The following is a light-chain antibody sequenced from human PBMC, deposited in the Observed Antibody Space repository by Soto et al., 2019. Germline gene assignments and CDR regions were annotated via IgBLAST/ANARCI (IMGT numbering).Light chain of an antibody. V-gene: IGKV3-20*01. CDR3: QQGA. Sequence: EIVLTQSPGTLSLSPGERATLSCRASQSVSSSYLAWYQQKPGQAPRLLIYGASSRATGIPDRFSGSGSGSVLTLTISLLEPEDFAVYYCQQGAFDQVTKVAIK. CDR1: QSVSSSY. J-gene: IGKJ1*01. CDR2: GAS.